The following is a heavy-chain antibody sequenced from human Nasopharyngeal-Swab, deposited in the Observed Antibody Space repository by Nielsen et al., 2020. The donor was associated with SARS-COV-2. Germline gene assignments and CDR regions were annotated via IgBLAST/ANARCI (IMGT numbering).Heavy chain of an antibody. CDR3: ARDRSPYGDYDY. CDR1: GFTFSDYW. Sequence: GESLKISCGGSGFTFSDYWMSWVRQSPEKGLEWVANIKQDGTLKSYVDSVKGRFTISRDNSKNTLYLQMNSLRAEDTAVYYCARDRSPYGDYDYWGQGTLVTVSS. V-gene: IGHV3-7*01. D-gene: IGHD4-17*01. J-gene: IGHJ4*02. CDR2: IKQDGTLK.